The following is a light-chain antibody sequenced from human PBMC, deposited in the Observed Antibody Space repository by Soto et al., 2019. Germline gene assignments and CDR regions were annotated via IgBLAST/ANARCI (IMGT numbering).Light chain of an antibody. CDR3: SSYTTSNTRQIV. CDR1: SSDVGGYNY. V-gene: IGLV2-14*03. J-gene: IGLJ1*01. CDR2: DVS. Sequence: QSVLTQPASVSGSPGQSITISCTGTSSDVGGYNYVSWYQHHPGKAPKLMIFDVSNRPSGVSNRFSGSKSGNTASLTISGLQPEDKANYYCSSYTTSNTRQIVVGTGTAVTVL.